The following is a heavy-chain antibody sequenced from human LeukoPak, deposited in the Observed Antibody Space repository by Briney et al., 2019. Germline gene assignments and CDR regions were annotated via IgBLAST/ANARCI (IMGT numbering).Heavy chain of an antibody. D-gene: IGHD4-17*01. CDR3: GKDPNGDYIGAFDM. CDR2: ITGSGSNT. CDR1: GFTFSKYA. J-gene: IGHJ3*02. Sequence: GGSLRLSCAGSGFTFSKYAMIWVRQAPGKRLEWVSAITGSGSNTYYADSVRGRSTISRDNAKNTLYLQMNSLRAEDTAVYYCGKDPNGDYIGAFDMWGQGTMVTVSP. V-gene: IGHV3-23*01.